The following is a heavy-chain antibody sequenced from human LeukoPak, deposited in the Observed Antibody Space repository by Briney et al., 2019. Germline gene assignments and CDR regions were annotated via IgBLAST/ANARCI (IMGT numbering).Heavy chain of an antibody. J-gene: IGHJ4*02. V-gene: IGHV3-23*01. D-gene: IGHD3-22*01. CDR1: GFTFRSYA. CDR2: ISGSGAGT. CDR3: ARTPIYYFDNSGYYN. Sequence: GGSLRLSCAASGFTFRSYAMSWVRQAPGRGLEWVSAISGSGAGTYYADSVKGRFTISRDNSKNTLYLQMNSLRAEDTAVYYCARTPIYYFDNSGYYNWGQGTLVTVSS.